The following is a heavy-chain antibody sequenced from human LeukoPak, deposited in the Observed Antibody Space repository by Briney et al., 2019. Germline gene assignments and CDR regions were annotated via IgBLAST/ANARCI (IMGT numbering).Heavy chain of an antibody. CDR3: ARSLPRWVTILPERGGGWFDP. V-gene: IGHV4-34*01. CDR1: GGSFSGYY. Sequence: SETLSLTCAVYGGSFSGYYWSWIRQPPGKGLEWIGEINHSGSTNYNPSLKSRVTISVDTSKNQFSLKLSSVTAADTAVYYCARSLPRWVTILPERGGGWFDPWGQGTLVTVSS. D-gene: IGHD3-9*01. J-gene: IGHJ5*02. CDR2: INHSGST.